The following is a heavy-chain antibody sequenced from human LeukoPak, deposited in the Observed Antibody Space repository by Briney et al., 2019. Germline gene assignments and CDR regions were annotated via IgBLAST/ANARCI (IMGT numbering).Heavy chain of an antibody. D-gene: IGHD3-3*01. Sequence: GGSLRLSCAASGFTFSNYSMNWVRQAPGKGLEWVSIIFGAGKNTTYYADSVKGRFTVSRDNSKNTLYLQMTSLRPEDTAIYYCARGGFWSGYQEIYFDYWGQGTLVTVSS. V-gene: IGHV3-23*03. J-gene: IGHJ4*02. CDR2: IFGAGKNTT. CDR1: GFTFSNYS. CDR3: ARGGFWSGYQEIYFDY.